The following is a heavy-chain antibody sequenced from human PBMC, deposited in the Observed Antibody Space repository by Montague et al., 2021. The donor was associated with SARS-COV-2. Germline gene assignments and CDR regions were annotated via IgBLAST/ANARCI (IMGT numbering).Heavy chain of an antibody. J-gene: IGHJ5*02. CDR3: ARLTTSGSIA. CDR1: GGSINNTSYY. CDR2: IFYRGNT. Sequence: SETLSLTCTVSGGSINNTSYYWGWIRQPPGKGLEWIGSIFYRGNTHYNASLKRRVTVSVDTSKNQFSLNLTSVTAADTALYYCARLTTSGSIAWGQGTLVTVSS. D-gene: IGHD6-19*01. V-gene: IGHV4-39*01.